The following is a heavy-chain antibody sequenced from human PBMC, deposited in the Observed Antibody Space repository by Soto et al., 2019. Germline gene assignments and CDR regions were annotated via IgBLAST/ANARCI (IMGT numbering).Heavy chain of an antibody. Sequence: GKGLEWIGYIYYSGSTYYHPSLTSRVTISVDTSTNQFSLKLSSVTVADTAVYYFAIDVFFFNDTATTEIYTLSLHDAPPISVQ. D-gene: IGHD4-17*01. CDR2: IYYSGST. V-gene: IGHV4-30-4*01. J-gene: IGHJ1*01. CDR3: AIDVFFFNDTATTEIYTLSLHDAPPISVQ.